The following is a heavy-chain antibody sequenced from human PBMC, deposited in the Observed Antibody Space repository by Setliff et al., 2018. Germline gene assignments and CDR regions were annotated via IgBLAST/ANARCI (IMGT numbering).Heavy chain of an antibody. CDR2: MNPNSGNT. V-gene: IGHV1-8*03. J-gene: IGHJ6*03. CDR1: GYTFTSYD. CDR3: ARVKVIVGATPRTYYMDV. D-gene: IGHD1-26*01. Sequence: ASVKVSCKASGYTFTSYDINWVRQATGQGLEWMGWMNPNSGNTGYAQKFQGRVTITRNTSISTAYMELSSLRSEDTAVYYYARVKVIVGATPRTYYMDVWGKGTTVTVS.